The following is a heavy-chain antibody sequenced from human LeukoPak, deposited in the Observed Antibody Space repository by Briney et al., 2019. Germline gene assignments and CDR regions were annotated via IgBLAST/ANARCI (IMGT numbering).Heavy chain of an antibody. CDR2: MNPNSGNT. J-gene: IGHJ4*02. CDR3: ARGPGDFWSGYYKV. D-gene: IGHD3-3*01. CDR1: GSTFTSYD. Sequence: ASVKVSCKASGSTFTSYDINWVRQATGQGLEWMGWMNPNSGNTGYAQKFQGRVTITRNTSISTAYMELSSLRSEDTAVYYYARGPGDFWSGYYKVWGQGTLVTVSS. V-gene: IGHV1-8*03.